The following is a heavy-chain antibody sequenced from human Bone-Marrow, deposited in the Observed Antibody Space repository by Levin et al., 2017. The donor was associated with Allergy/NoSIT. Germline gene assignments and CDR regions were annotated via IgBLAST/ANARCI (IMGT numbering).Heavy chain of an antibody. CDR3: ARVIGITGTPNYGMDV. D-gene: IGHD1-20*01. Sequence: KISCKASGGTFGNYGISWVRQAPGQGLEWMGRIIPVVGITHYAQKFQGSVTITADKSTSTAYMELSSLRSEDTAVYYCARVIGITGTPNYGMDVWGRGTTVIVSS. CDR1: GGTFGNYG. V-gene: IGHV1-69*04. J-gene: IGHJ6*02. CDR2: IIPVVGIT.